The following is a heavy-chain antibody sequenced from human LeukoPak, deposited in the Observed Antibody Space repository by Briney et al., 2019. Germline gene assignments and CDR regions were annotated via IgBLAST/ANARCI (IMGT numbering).Heavy chain of an antibody. J-gene: IGHJ4*02. CDR2: IYSGGST. CDR3: ARANEGGGPGFYYFDY. V-gene: IGHV3-66*01. Sequence: PGGSLRLSCAASGFTVSSNYMSWVRQAPGKGLEWVSVIYSGGSTYYADSVKGRFTISRDNSKNTLYLQMNSLRAEDTAVYYCARANEGGGPGFYYFDYWGQGTLVTVSS. D-gene: IGHD1-1*01. CDR1: GFTVSSNY.